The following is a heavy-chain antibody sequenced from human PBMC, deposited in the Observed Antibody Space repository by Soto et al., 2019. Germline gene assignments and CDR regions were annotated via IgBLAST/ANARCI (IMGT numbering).Heavy chain of an antibody. V-gene: IGHV3-30*18. CDR1: GFSFSSYG. J-gene: IGHJ3*02. D-gene: IGHD4-17*01. CDR3: ANGDYGDPEGYDAFDI. CDR2: ISYDGSNK. Sequence: AVGSLTLSCAASGFSFSSYGMYLVRQAPGKGLEWVAVISYDGSNKYYADSVKGRFTISRDNSKNTLYLQMNSLRAEDTAVYYCANGDYGDPEGYDAFDIWGQGTMVTVSS.